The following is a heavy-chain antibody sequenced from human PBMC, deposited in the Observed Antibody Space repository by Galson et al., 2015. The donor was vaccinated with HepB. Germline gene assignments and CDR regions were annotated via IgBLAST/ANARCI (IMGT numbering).Heavy chain of an antibody. D-gene: IGHD6-19*01. CDR3: AKGRYSSGWYYLDY. CDR2: ISWNSGSI. V-gene: IGHV3-9*01. J-gene: IGHJ4*02. Sequence: SLRLSCAASGFTFDDYAMHWVRQAPGKGLEWVSGISWNSGSIGYADAVRGRFTISRDNAKNSLYLQMNSLRAEDSALYYCAKGRYSSGWYYLDYWGQGTLVTVSS. CDR1: GFTFDDYA.